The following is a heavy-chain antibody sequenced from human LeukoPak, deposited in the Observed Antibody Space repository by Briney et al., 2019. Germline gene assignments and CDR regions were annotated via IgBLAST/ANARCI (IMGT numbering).Heavy chain of an antibody. CDR2: IRSKAYGETA. Sequence: GGSLRLSCAASGFIFSNYWMSWVRQAPGKGLEWVGFIRSKAYGETADYAASVKGRFTISRDDSKAIAYLQMNSLKTEDTAVYHCTRDRGAYNLYDYWGQGTLVTVSS. V-gene: IGHV3-49*04. J-gene: IGHJ4*02. CDR1: GFIFSNYW. CDR3: TRDRGAYNLYDY. D-gene: IGHD1-1*01.